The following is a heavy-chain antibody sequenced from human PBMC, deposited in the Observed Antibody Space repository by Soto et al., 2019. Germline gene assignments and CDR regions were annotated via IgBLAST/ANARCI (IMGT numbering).Heavy chain of an antibody. Sequence: QVQLVQSGAEVKKPGASVKVSCKASGYTFTNYGISWVRQAPGQGLEWMGWISAYNGNTKYAQKFQGRVTMTTDTSTSTAYMELRSLRSDGTAVYYCARGGVYCRGGSCPDNWFDPWGQGTLVTVSS. V-gene: IGHV1-18*01. CDR1: GYTFTNYG. J-gene: IGHJ5*02. CDR2: ISAYNGNT. CDR3: ARGGVYCRGGSCPDNWFDP. D-gene: IGHD2-15*01.